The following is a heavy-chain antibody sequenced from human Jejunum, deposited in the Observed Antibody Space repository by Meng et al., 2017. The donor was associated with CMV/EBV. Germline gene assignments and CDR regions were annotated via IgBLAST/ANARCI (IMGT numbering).Heavy chain of an antibody. V-gene: IGHV6-1*01. CDR2: TFYRSKWYN. CDR3: ARDLHYGSVSYNNDFDY. D-gene: IGHD3-10*01. CDR1: SSNSVA. Sequence: SSNSVAWNWIRQSPSRGLEWLGRTFYRSKWYNEYAQSVKGRITINPETSKNQFSLQLSSVNSEDTAVYYCARDLHYGSVSYNNDFDYWGQGTLVTVSS. J-gene: IGHJ4*01.